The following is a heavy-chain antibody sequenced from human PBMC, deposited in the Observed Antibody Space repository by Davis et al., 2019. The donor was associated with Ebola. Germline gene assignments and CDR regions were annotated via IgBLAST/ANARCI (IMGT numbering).Heavy chain of an antibody. CDR2: ISSSCSYI. CDR1: GFTFNNYG. D-gene: IGHD2-2*01. J-gene: IGHJ4*02. Sequence: GESLKISCAASGFTFNNYGMHWVRQAPGKGLEWVSSISSSCSYIYYADSVKGRFTISRDNAKNSLYLQMNSLRAEDTAVYYCAREGKYRDESRTFDYWGQGTLVTVSS. V-gene: IGHV3-21*01. CDR3: AREGKYRDESRTFDY.